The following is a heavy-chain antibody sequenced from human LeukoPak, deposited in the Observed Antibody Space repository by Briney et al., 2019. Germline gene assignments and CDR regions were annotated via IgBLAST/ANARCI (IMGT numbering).Heavy chain of an antibody. CDR3: AKRRGLELLYYYYMDV. J-gene: IGHJ6*03. CDR2: ISGSGGTT. CDR1: GFTFSSYA. V-gene: IGHV3-23*01. Sequence: GGSLRLSCAASGFTFSSYAMSWVRQAPGKGLEWVSAISGSGGTTYYADSVKGRFTISRDNSKNTLYLQMNSLRAEDTAVYYCAKRRGLELLYYYYMDVWGKGTTVTVSS. D-gene: IGHD1-7*01.